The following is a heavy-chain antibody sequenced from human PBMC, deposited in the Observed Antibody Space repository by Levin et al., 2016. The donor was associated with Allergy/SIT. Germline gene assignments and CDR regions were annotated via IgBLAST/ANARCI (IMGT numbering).Heavy chain of an antibody. D-gene: IGHD4-11*01. V-gene: IGHV3-48*02. CDR2: ISSRSSTI. Sequence: GESLKISCAASGFTFSTYSMNWVRQAPGKGLEWISYISSRSSTISYADSVKGRFTISRDNAKNSLYLQMNSLRDEDTAVYYCARDSDDYRYDFDYWGQGTLVTVSS. CDR3: ARDSDDYRYDFDY. CDR1: GFTFSTYS. J-gene: IGHJ4*02.